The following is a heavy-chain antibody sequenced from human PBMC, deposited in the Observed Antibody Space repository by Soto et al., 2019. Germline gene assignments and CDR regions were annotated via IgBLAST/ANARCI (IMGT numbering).Heavy chain of an antibody. Sequence: VHLVQSGAEVKKSGSSVRVSCTASGGTFTNDAISWVRQAPGQGLEWLGRIIPFFGTPDYSQSFQGRLTITADESTGTAYMDLRSLRSDDTAVYYCAREVVTETTLGYFDFWGQGTLVTVSS. CDR1: GGTFTNDA. CDR2: IIPFFGTP. CDR3: AREVVTETTLGYFDF. D-gene: IGHD2-21*02. V-gene: IGHV1-69*01. J-gene: IGHJ4*02.